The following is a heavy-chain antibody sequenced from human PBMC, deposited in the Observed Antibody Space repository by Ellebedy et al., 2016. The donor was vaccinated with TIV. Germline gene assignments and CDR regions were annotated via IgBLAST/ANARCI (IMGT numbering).Heavy chain of an antibody. D-gene: IGHD4-23*01. CDR1: GFIFSKYA. CDR2: IKSKTDGGTT. J-gene: IGHJ4*02. V-gene: IGHV3-15*01. CDR3: TTVGNYGGNSASFDY. Sequence: GESLKISXAASGFIFSKYAMSWVRQAPGKGLEWVGRIKSKTDGGTTDYAAPVKGRFTISRDDSKNTLYLQMNSLKTEDTAVYYCTTVGNYGGNSASFDYWGQGTLVTVSS.